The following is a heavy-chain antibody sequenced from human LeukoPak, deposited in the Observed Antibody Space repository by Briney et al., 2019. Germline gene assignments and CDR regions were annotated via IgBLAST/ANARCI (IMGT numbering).Heavy chain of an antibody. CDR3: ARDDGGWELLLRSQFDY. D-gene: IGHD1-26*01. J-gene: IGHJ4*02. CDR2: IKQDGSEK. Sequence: GGSLRLSCAASGFTFSSYWMSWVRQAPGKGLEWVANIKQDGSEKYYVDSVKGRFTISRDNAKNSLYLQMNSLRAEDTAVYYCARDDGGWELLLRSQFDYWGQGTLVTVSS. CDR1: GFTFSSYW. V-gene: IGHV3-7*01.